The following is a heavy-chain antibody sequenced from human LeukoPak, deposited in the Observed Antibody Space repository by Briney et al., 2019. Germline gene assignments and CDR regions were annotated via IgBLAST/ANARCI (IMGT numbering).Heavy chain of an antibody. D-gene: IGHD3-22*01. Sequence: AGGSLRLSCAASGFSFSSYGMHWVRQAPGKGLEWVAFIRYDGSNKYYADSVKGRFTISRDNSKNTLYLQMNSLRAEDTAVYYCAKGGAVGVVVITVDYWGQGTLVTVSS. V-gene: IGHV3-30*02. CDR2: IRYDGSNK. J-gene: IGHJ4*02. CDR1: GFSFSSYG. CDR3: AKGGAVGVVVITVDY.